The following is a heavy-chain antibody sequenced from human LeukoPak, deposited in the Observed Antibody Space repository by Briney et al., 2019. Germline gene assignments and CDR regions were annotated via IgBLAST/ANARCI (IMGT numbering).Heavy chain of an antibody. Sequence: GGSLRLSCAASGFTFGSYWMHWVRQAPGKGLVWVSRINSDGSSTSYADSVKGRFTISRDNAKNTLYLQMNSLRAEETAEYYCARGGHSAVAGTTGLDAFDIWGQGTMVTVSS. V-gene: IGHV3-74*01. CDR1: GFTFGSYW. CDR2: INSDGSST. D-gene: IGHD6-19*01. J-gene: IGHJ3*02. CDR3: ARGGHSAVAGTTGLDAFDI.